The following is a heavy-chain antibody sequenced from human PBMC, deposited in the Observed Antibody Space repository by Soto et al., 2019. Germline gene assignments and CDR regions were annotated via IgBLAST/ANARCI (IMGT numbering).Heavy chain of an antibody. CDR2: IYWDGNK. CDR3: VHRRPGFGELIY. Sequence: SGPTLVNPTQTLTLTCTFSGFSFSTSGVGVGWIRQPPGKALEWLALIYWDGNKLYSPSLKSRLTITRDTSRNQVVLTMTNMDPVDTATYYCVHRRPGFGELIYWGQGTLVTVSS. CDR1: GFSFSTSGVG. J-gene: IGHJ4*02. D-gene: IGHD3-10*01. V-gene: IGHV2-5*02.